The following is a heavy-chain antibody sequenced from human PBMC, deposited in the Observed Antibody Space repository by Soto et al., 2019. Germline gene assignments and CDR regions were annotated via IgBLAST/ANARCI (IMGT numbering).Heavy chain of an antibody. D-gene: IGHD5-18*01. CDR1: GYTFTNND. V-gene: IGHV1-8*02. J-gene: IGHJ5*02. Sequence: ASVKVSCKXSGYTFTNNDVSWVRQATGQGLEWMGWMNPGSGDTGYAQKFQGRVTMTRDISIATAYMELNSLTSEDTAIYYCARMESFGSLNWFDPWGQGALVTVSS. CDR3: ARMESFGSLNWFDP. CDR2: MNPGSGDT.